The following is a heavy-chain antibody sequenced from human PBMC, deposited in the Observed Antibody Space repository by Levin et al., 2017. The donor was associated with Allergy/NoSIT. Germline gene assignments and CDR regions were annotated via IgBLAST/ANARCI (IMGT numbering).Heavy chain of an antibody. D-gene: IGHD3-22*01. CDR2: INPSGGST. J-gene: IGHJ4*02. CDR1: GYTFTSYY. CDR3: ARDGPLLYYDSSGYLDY. V-gene: IGHV1-46*01. Sequence: ASVKVSCKASGYTFTSYYMHWVRQAPGQGLEWMGIINPSGGSTSYAQKFQGRVTMTRDTSTSTVYMELSSLRSEDTAVYYCARDGPLLYYDSSGYLDYWGQGTLVTVSS.